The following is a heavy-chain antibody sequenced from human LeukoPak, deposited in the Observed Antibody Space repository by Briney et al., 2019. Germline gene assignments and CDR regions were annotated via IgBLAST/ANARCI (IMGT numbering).Heavy chain of an antibody. CDR2: VYYSGST. CDR3: ARDPGYTPL. D-gene: IGHD6-13*01. V-gene: IGHV4-61*01. Sequence: PSETLSLTCTVSDDSVSSDNYYWSWIRQPPGKGLEWIGYVYYSGSTNYNPSLKSRVTISVDTSKNQFSLKLSSVTAADTAVYYCARDPGYTPLWGQGTLVTVSS. CDR1: DDSVSSDNYY. J-gene: IGHJ4*02.